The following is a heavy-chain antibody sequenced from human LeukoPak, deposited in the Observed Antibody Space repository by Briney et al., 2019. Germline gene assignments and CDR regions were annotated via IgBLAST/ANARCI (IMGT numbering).Heavy chain of an antibody. J-gene: IGHJ4*02. CDR3: ARGSRPVYNLLTGKRYFDY. Sequence: ASVKVSCKASGYTFTSYYMHWVRQAPGQGLEWMGWINPSGGSTTYAQKFRGRLTMTRDMSTSTVYMELSSLRSEDTAVYYCARGSRPVYNLLTGKRYFDYWGQGTLLTVSS. CDR1: GYTFTSYY. D-gene: IGHD3-9*01. V-gene: IGHV1-46*01. CDR2: INPSGGST.